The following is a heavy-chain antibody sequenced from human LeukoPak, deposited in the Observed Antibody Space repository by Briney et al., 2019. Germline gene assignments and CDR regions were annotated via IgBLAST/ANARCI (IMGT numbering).Heavy chain of an antibody. CDR3: AKGHQLWLTDFDY. J-gene: IGHJ4*02. V-gene: IGHV3-23*01. D-gene: IGHD5-18*01. Sequence: QPGGSLRLSCAASGFTFSSYAMSWVRQEAGKGLEWVSVISGSGGSTYYAYSVKGRFTISRDNSNNTLYLQMNSLRAEDTAVYYCAKGHQLWLTDFDYWGQGTLVTVSS. CDR1: GFTFSSYA. CDR2: ISGSGGST.